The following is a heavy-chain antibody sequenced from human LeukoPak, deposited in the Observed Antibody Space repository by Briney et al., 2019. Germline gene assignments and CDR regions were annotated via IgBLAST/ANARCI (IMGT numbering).Heavy chain of an antibody. V-gene: IGHV4-34*01. D-gene: IGHD3-10*01. J-gene: IGHJ5*02. CDR2: INHSGST. CDR3: ARGERGVINNWFDP. CDR1: GGSFSGYY. Sequence: PSETLSLTCAVYGGSFSGYYWSWIRQPPGKGLEWIGEINHSGSTNYNPSLKSRVTISVDTSKNQFSLKLSSVTAADTAVYYCARGERGVINNWFDPWGQGTLVTVSS.